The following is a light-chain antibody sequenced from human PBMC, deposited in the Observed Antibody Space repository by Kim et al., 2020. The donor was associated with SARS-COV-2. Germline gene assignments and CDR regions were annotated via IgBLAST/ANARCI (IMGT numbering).Light chain of an antibody. Sequence: EIVLTQSPGTLSLSPGERATLSCRASQSISSKYLGWYQQKPGQAPRLLIYGASSRATGIPDRFSGSGSGTDFTLTISRLESEDFAVYYCHQYYSSPRTFGQGTKLEI. CDR3: HQYYSSPRT. CDR2: GAS. CDR1: QSISSKY. V-gene: IGKV3-20*01. J-gene: IGKJ2*02.